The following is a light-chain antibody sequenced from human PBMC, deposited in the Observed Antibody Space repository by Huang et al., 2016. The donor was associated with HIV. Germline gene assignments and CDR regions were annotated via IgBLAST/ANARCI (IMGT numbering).Light chain of an antibody. V-gene: IGKV3-15*01. CDR2: AAS. CDR3: QQYNSWPPWT. CDR1: QSITSN. J-gene: IGKJ1*01. Sequence: EIVMTQSPPTLSVSSGECATLSCRASQSITSNFAWYQQKPAQAPRLLVYAASTRATCIPARFSGSGSGGEFTLAISSLQSEDFAVYYCQQYNSWPPWTFGQGTKVEIK.